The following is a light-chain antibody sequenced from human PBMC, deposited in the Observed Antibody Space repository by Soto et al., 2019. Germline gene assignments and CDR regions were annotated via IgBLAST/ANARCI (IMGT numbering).Light chain of an antibody. Sequence: QLVLTRPPSVSGAPGQRVTISCTGSSSNIGAGYNVHWYQQVPGTAPKLLIYGDSNRPSGVPDRFSGSKSGTSASLAITGLQAEDEADYYCQSYDSSLSGWLFGGGTQLTVL. CDR2: GDS. CDR1: SSNIGAGYN. CDR3: QSYDSSLSGWL. V-gene: IGLV1-40*01. J-gene: IGLJ3*02.